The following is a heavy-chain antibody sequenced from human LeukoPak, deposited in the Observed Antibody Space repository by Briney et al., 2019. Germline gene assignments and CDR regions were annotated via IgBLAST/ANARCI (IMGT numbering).Heavy chain of an antibody. J-gene: IGHJ4*02. Sequence: PSETLSLTCAVYGGSFSGYYWSWLRQPPGKGLEWIGEINHSGSTNYNPSLKSRVTISVDTSKNQFSLKLSSVTAADTAVYYCAREGLDHFFDYWGQGTLVTVSS. V-gene: IGHV4-34*01. D-gene: IGHD3-16*01. CDR3: AREGLDHFFDY. CDR2: INHSGST. CDR1: GGSFSGYY.